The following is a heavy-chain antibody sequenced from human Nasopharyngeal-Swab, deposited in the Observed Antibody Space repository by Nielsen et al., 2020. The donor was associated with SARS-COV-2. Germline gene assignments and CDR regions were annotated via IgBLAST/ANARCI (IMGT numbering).Heavy chain of an antibody. CDR3: AKTPNIVVVPAGWYYGMDV. CDR1: GFTFSSYA. V-gene: IGHV3-23*01. D-gene: IGHD2-2*01. J-gene: IGHJ6*02. CDR2: ISGSGGST. Sequence: GESLKISCAASGFTFSSYAMSWVRQAPGKRLEWVSAISGSGGSTYYADSVKGRFTISRDNSKNTLYLQMNSLRAEDTAVYYCAKTPNIVVVPAGWYYGMDVWGQGTTVTVSS.